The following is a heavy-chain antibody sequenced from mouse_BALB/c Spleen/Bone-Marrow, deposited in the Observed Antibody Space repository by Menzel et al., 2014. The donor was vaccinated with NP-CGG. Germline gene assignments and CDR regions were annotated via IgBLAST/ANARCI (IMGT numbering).Heavy chain of an antibody. CDR2: ISSGSSTI. D-gene: IGHD4-1*01. CDR3: TRGGNWEDFDY. J-gene: IGHJ2*01. CDR1: GFTFSGFG. Sequence: EVMLVESGGGLVQPGGSRKLSCAASGFTFSGFGMHWVRQAPEKGLEWVAYISSGSSTIFYADTVKGRFTISRVNPKNTLFLQMTSLRSEDTAMYYCTRGGNWEDFDYWGQGTTLTVSS. V-gene: IGHV5-17*02.